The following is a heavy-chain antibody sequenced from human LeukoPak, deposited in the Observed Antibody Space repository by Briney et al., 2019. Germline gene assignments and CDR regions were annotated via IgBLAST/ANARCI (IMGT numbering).Heavy chain of an antibody. CDR1: GFTFSSYG. J-gene: IGHJ6*02. V-gene: IGHV3-30*18. D-gene: IGHD3-10*01. CDR2: ISYDGSNK. Sequence: GGSLRLSCAASGFTFSSYGMHWVRQAPGKGLEWVAVISYDGSNKYYADSVKGRFTISRDNSKNTLYLQMNSLRAEDTAVYYCAKDQGSGSFHYYYGMDVWGQGTTVTVSS. CDR3: AKDQGSGSFHYYYGMDV.